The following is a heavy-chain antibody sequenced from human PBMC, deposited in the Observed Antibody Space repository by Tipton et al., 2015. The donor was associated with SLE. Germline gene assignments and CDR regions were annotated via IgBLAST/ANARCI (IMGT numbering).Heavy chain of an antibody. J-gene: IGHJ5*02. V-gene: IGHV4-61*01. CDR3: ARDPLYYYDSSGYYP. Sequence: TLSLTCTVSGGSISSSSYYWSWIRQPPGKGLEWIGYIYYSGSTNYNSSLKSRVTISVDTSKNQFSLKLSSVTAADTAVYYCARDPLYYYDSSGYYPWGQGTLVTVSS. CDR2: IYYSGST. CDR1: GGSISSSSYY. D-gene: IGHD3-22*01.